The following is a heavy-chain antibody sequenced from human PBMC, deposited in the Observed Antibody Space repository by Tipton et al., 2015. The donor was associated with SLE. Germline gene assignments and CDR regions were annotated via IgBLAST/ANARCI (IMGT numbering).Heavy chain of an antibody. V-gene: IGHV4-59*11. Sequence: TLSLTCAVSGGSISTHYWSWVRQPPGKGLEWIGRIYYSGSTYYNPSLKSRVTISVDTSKNQFSLKLSSVTAADTAVYYCARDRHYRGNVWFDPWGQGTLVTVSS. J-gene: IGHJ5*02. D-gene: IGHD5-12*01. CDR3: ARDRHYRGNVWFDP. CDR1: GGSISTHY. CDR2: IYYSGST.